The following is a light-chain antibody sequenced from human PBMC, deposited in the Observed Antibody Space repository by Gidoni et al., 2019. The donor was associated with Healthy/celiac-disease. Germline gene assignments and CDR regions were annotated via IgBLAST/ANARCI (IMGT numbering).Light chain of an antibody. CDR1: QSVLYSSNNKNY. V-gene: IGKV4-1*01. CDR2: WAS. CDR3: QKYYSTPFT. Sequence: DILITHSPYSLSVSLGEMATINCKSSQSVLYSSNNKNYLSWYQQKPGQPPKLLIYWASTRESGVPDRLSGRGSGTDFTLTISSLQAEDVAVYYCQKYYSTPFTFGPGTKVDIK. J-gene: IGKJ3*01.